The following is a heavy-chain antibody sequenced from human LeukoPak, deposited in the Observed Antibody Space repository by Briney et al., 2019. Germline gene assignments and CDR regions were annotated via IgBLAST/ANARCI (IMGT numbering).Heavy chain of an antibody. J-gene: IGHJ6*02. CDR3: ARDSYYGSGSYYSYYYGMDV. V-gene: IGHV4-61*01. D-gene: IGHD3-10*01. Sequence: SETLSLTCTVSGGSVSSGSYYWSWIRQPPGKGLEWIGYIYYSGSTNYNPSLKSRVTISVDTSKNQFSLKLSSVTAADTAVYYCARDSYYGSGSYYSYYYGMDVWGQGTTVTVSS. CDR2: IYYSGST. CDR1: GGSVSSGSYY.